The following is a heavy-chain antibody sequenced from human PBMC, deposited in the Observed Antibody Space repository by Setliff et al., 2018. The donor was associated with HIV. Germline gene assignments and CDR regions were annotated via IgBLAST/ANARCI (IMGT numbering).Heavy chain of an antibody. CDR3: TRRRRAPGTEDLEAH. Sequence: PGESLKISCKASGYTFTNYWIGWVRQMPGQGLEWIGVIHPSDFVTRYGPSFQGQVSTSADRSITTAYLQWSSLKASDTAIYYCTRRRRAPGTEDLEAHWGQGTLVTVSS. D-gene: IGHD3-3*01. CDR1: GYTFTNYW. J-gene: IGHJ4*02. V-gene: IGHV5-51*01. CDR2: IHPSDFVT.